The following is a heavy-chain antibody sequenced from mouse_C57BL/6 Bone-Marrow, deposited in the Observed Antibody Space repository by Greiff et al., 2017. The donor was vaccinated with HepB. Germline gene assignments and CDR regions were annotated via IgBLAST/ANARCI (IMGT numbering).Heavy chain of an antibody. CDR2: ISYDGSN. CDR3: ASTHYFDY. J-gene: IGHJ2*01. Sequence: EVKLMESGPGLVKPSQSLSLTCSVTGYSITSGYYWNWIRQFPGNKLEWMGYISYDGSNNYNPSLKNRISITRDTSKNQFFLKLNSVTTEDTATYYCASTHYFDYWGQGTTLTVSS. CDR1: GYSITSGYY. V-gene: IGHV3-6*01.